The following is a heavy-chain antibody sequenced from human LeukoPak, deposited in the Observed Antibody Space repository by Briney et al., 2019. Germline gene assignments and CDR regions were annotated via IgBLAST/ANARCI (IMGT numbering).Heavy chain of an antibody. D-gene: IGHD3-10*01. J-gene: IGHJ4*02. CDR3: AKDNSGTGGYYFDY. CDR1: GFTFSSYA. CDR2: ISGSGGST. Sequence: EGSLRLSCAASGFTFSSYAMSWVRQAPGKGLEWVSAISGSGGSTYYADSVKGRFTISRDNSKNTLYLQMNSLRAEDTAVYYCAKDNSGTGGYYFDYWGQGTLVTVSS. V-gene: IGHV3-23*01.